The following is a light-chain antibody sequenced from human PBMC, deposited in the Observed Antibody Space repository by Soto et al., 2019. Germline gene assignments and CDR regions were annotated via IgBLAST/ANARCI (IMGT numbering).Light chain of an antibody. J-gene: IGKJ4*01. Sequence: EIVLTQSPGTLSLSPGERATLSCRASQSVTSSYLAWYQQKPGQAPRLLIYGASSRATGIADRFSDSGSGTDFTLTISRLEPEDFAVYYCQQYGSSPPLSFGGGTKVEIK. V-gene: IGKV3-20*01. CDR1: QSVTSSY. CDR2: GAS. CDR3: QQYGSSPPLS.